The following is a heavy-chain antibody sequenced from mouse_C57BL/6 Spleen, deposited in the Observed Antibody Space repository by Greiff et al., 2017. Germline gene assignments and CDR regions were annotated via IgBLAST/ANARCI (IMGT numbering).Heavy chain of an antibody. Sequence: EVQLVESGGGLVQPKGSLKLSCAASGFSFNTYAMNWVRQAPGKGLEWVARIRSKSNNYATYYADSVKDRFTISRDASESMLYLQMNNLKTDATAMYYCVRHDDYDGFAYWGQGTLVTVSA. CDR1: GFSFNTYA. J-gene: IGHJ3*01. V-gene: IGHV10-1*01. CDR3: VRHDDYDGFAY. D-gene: IGHD2-4*01. CDR2: IRSKSNNYAT.